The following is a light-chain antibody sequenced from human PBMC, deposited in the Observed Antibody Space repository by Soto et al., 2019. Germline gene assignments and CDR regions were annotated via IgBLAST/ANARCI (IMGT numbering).Light chain of an antibody. CDR1: SSDVGGYNY. V-gene: IGLV2-11*01. CDR3: CSYAGTYTYV. Sequence: ALTQPRSVSGSPGQSVTISCTGTSSDVGGYNYVSWYQQHPGKAPKLMIYDVSKRPSGVPDRFSGSKSGNTASLTISGLQAEDEADYYCCSYAGTYTYVFGTGTKLTVL. CDR2: DVS. J-gene: IGLJ1*01.